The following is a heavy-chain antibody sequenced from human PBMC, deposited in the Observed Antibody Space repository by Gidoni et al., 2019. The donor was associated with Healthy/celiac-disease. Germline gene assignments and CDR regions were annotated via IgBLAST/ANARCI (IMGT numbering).Heavy chain of an antibody. Sequence: QVQLQQWGAGLLQPSETLSLTCAVYGGSFSVYYWSWSRQPPGKGLEWIGEINHSGRTNYNPSLKSRVTISVDTSKNQFSLKLSSVTAADTAVYYCARGVTYYDFWSGYPPKKYYFDYWGQGTLVTVSS. D-gene: IGHD3-3*01. J-gene: IGHJ4*02. CDR1: GGSFSVYY. V-gene: IGHV4-34*01. CDR3: ARGVTYYDFWSGYPPKKYYFDY. CDR2: INHSGRT.